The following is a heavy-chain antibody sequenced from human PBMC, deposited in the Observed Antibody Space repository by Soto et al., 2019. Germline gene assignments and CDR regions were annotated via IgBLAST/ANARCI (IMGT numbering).Heavy chain of an antibody. J-gene: IGHJ6*02. D-gene: IGHD2-2*02. V-gene: IGHV3-21*01. Sequence: EVQLVESGGGLVKPGGSLRLSCAASGFTFSSYSMNWVRQAPGKGLEWVSSISSSSSYIYYADSVKVRFTISRDNAKNSLYLQMNSLRAEDTAVYYCARDVSGDTPYYYYYGMDVWGQGTTVTVSS. CDR1: GFTFSSYS. CDR3: ARDVSGDTPYYYYYGMDV. CDR2: ISSSSSYI.